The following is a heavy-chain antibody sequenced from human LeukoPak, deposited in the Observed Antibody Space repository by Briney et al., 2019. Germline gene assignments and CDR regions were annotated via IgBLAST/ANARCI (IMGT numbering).Heavy chain of an antibody. J-gene: IGHJ1*01. V-gene: IGHV3-23*01. CDR1: GFTFTSAP. CDR3: AIMHGYYDGSGYWVQ. Sequence: GGSLRLSCVLSGFTFTSAPMNWVRQAPGKGLEWVSTSGTDGDTYYADSVKGRFTISRDNSRNTLYMQMNSLRDEDTAVYYCAIMHGYYDGSGYWVQWGQGTLVTVSS. D-gene: IGHD3-22*01. CDR2: SGTDGDT.